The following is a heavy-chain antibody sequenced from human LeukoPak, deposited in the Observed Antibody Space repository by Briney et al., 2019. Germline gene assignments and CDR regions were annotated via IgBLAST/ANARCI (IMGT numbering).Heavy chain of an antibody. CDR3: AKFIFPTNDSNGSLDY. D-gene: IGHD3-22*01. CDR2: ISGGGGST. V-gene: IGHV3-23*01. J-gene: IGHJ4*02. CDR1: GFTFNIYA. Sequence: PGGSLRLSCAASGFTFNIYAMSWVRQAPGKGLEWVSAISGGGGSTYYADSVKGRFSISRDNSKNTLYLQMNILRADDTAVYYCAKFIFPTNDSNGSLDYWGQGTLVTVSS.